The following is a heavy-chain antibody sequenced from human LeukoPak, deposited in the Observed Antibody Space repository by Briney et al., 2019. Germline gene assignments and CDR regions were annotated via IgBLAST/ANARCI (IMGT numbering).Heavy chain of an antibody. Sequence: GGSLRLSCAASGFTFSTSVMSWVRQAPGKGLEWVANIKPDGRETYYMDSVKGRFTISRDNAKSSLFLQMNSLRAEDTAVYYCARDYNLGQGTLVTVSS. CDR3: ARDYN. D-gene: IGHD4-11*01. CDR2: IKPDGRET. J-gene: IGHJ4*02. V-gene: IGHV3-7*01. CDR1: GFTFSTSV.